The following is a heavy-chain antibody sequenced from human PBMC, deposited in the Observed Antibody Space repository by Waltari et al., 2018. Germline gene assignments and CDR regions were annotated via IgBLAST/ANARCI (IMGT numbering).Heavy chain of an antibody. Sequence: QVQLVESGGGVVQPGRSLRLSCAASGFTFSSYGMHWVRQAPGKGLGWGAVIWYDGSNKYYADSVKGRFTISRDNSKNTLYLQMNSLRAEDTAMYYCAKVELGPGNDAFDIWGQGTMVTVSS. CDR1: GFTFSSYG. CDR3: AKVELGPGNDAFDI. J-gene: IGHJ3*02. CDR2: IWYDGSNK. V-gene: IGHV3-30*18. D-gene: IGHD3-10*01.